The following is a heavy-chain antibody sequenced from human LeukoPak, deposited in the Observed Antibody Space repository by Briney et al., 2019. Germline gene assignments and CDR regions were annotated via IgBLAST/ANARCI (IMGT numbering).Heavy chain of an antibody. CDR1: GYTFTSYG. D-gene: IGHD2-2*01. J-gene: IGHJ6*02. CDR2: ISAYNGNT. CDR3: ASGVVVPAATGYYYGMDV. V-gene: IGHV1-18*01. Sequence: ASVKVSCKASGYTFTSYGISWVRQAPGQGLEWMGWISAYNGNTNYAQKLQGRVTMTTDTSTSTAYMELRSLISDDTAVYYCASGVVVPAATGYYYGMDVWGQGTTVTVSS.